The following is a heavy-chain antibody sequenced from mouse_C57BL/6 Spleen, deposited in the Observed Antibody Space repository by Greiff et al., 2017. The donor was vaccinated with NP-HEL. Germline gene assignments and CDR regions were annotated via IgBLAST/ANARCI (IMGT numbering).Heavy chain of an antibody. J-gene: IGHJ4*01. CDR2: ILPGSGST. CDR3: ASEAGSRDYAMDY. D-gene: IGHD1-1*01. CDR1: GYTFTGYW. Sequence: QVQLKQSGAELMKPGASVKLSCKATGYTFTGYWIEWVKQRPGHGLEWIGEILPGSGSTNYNEKVKGKVTFTADTSSNTAYLQLSSLTTEDSANYCGASEAGSRDYAMDYWGQGTSVTVSS. V-gene: IGHV1-9*01.